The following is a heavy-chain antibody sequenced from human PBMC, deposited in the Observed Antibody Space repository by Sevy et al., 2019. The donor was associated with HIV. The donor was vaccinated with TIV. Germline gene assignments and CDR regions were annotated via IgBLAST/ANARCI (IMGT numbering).Heavy chain of an antibody. CDR3: AKSYDYLWGSYRQGWFDP. V-gene: IGHV4-34*01. D-gene: IGHD3-16*02. CDR1: GGSFNTYQ. J-gene: IGHJ5*02. Sequence: SETLSLSCAVYGGSFNTYQWSWIRRPPGKGLEWIGEINHSGATNDSPSLKSRVTISADKSNNQFSLRLSSVTAADTAVYYCAKSYDYLWGSYRQGWFDPWGQGTLVTVSS. CDR2: INHSGAT.